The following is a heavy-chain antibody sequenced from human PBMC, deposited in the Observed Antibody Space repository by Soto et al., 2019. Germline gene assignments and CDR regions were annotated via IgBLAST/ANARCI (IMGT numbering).Heavy chain of an antibody. CDR3: ARQLLWFGEFSAFDI. J-gene: IGHJ3*02. CDR2: IYYSGST. D-gene: IGHD3-10*01. Sequence: SETLSLTCTVSGGSISSSSYYWGWIRQPPGKGLEWIGSIYYSGSTYYNPSLKSRVTLSVDTSKNQFSLKLSSVTAADTAVYYCARQLLWFGEFSAFDIWGQGTMVTVSS. CDR1: GGSISSSSYY. V-gene: IGHV4-39*01.